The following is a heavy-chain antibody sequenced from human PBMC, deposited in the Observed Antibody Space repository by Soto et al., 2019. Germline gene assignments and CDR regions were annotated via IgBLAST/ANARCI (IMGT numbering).Heavy chain of an antibody. Sequence: GGSLRLSCAASGFTFSSYGMHWVRQAPGKGLEWVAVIWYDGSNKYYADSVKGRFTISRDNSKNTLYLQMNSLRAEDTAVYYCARDSASLRFLEWASDYWGQGTLVTVSS. V-gene: IGHV3-33*01. CDR2: IWYDGSNK. CDR3: ARDSASLRFLEWASDY. CDR1: GFTFSSYG. J-gene: IGHJ4*02. D-gene: IGHD3-3*01.